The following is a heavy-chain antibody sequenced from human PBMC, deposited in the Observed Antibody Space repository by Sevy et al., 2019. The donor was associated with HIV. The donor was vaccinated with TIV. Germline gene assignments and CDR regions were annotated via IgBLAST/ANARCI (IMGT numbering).Heavy chain of an antibody. CDR2: ISSSGSSM. D-gene: IGHD1-20*01. CDR3: ARGGRRIDVYNRKDAFDI. CDR1: GFTFSSYE. V-gene: IGHV3-48*03. J-gene: IGHJ3*02. Sequence: GGSLRLSCAASGFTFSSYEMNWVRQAPGKGLEWLSHISSSGSSMYYADSVKGRFTSSRDNAKKSMYLQMNSLRAEDTAVYYCARGGRRIDVYNRKDAFDIWGQGTMVTVSS.